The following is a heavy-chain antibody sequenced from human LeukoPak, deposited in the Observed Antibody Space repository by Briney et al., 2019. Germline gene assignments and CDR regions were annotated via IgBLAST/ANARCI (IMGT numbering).Heavy chain of an antibody. Sequence: GASVKVSCKASGGTFSSYAISWVRQAPGQGLEWMGGIIPIFGTANYAQKFQGRVTITTDESTSTAYMELSSLRSEDTAVYYCARSYCGGDCYSGAYYYMDVWGKGTTVTVSS. CDR3: ARSYCGGDCYSGAYYYMDV. D-gene: IGHD2-21*01. V-gene: IGHV1-69*05. CDR1: GGTFSSYA. CDR2: IIPIFGTA. J-gene: IGHJ6*03.